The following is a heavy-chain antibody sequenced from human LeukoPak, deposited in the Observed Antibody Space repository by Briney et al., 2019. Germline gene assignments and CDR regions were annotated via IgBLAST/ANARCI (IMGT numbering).Heavy chain of an antibody. Sequence: PGGSLRLPCAASGFTFSNYEMNWVRQAPGKGLEWVSYISSSGRTIYYTDSVKGRFTISRDNAKNSLYLQMNSLRAGDTAVYYCARLYYYYMDVWAKGTTVTVSS. V-gene: IGHV3-48*03. CDR3: ARLYYYYMDV. CDR2: ISSSGRTI. J-gene: IGHJ6*03. CDR1: GFTFSNYE.